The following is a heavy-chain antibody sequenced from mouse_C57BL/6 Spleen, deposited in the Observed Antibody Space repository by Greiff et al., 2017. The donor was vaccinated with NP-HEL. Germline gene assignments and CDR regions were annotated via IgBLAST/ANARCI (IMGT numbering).Heavy chain of an antibody. D-gene: IGHD4-1*01. CDR3: ARHSKLGRGFAY. V-gene: IGHV5-9*01. CDR2: ISGGGGNT. Sequence: EVKVVESGGGLVKPGGSLKLSCAASGFTFSSYTMSWVRQTPEKRLEWVATISGGGGNTYYPDSVKGRFTISRDNAKNTLYLQMSSLRSEDTALYYCARHSKLGRGFAYWGQGTLVTVSA. J-gene: IGHJ3*01. CDR1: GFTFSSYT.